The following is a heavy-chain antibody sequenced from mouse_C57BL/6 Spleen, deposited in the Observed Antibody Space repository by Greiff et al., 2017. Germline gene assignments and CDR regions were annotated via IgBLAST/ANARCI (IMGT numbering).Heavy chain of an antibody. J-gene: IGHJ2*01. CDR3: ARGELLLDY. CDR1: GYTFTDYY. Sequence: EVQLQQSGPELVKPGASVKISCKASGYTFTDYYMNWVKQSHGKSLEWIGDINPNNGGTSYNQKFKGKATLTVDKSSSTAYMELRSLTSEDSAVYYCARGELLLDYWGQGTTLTVSS. D-gene: IGHD1-1*01. V-gene: IGHV1-26*01. CDR2: INPNNGGT.